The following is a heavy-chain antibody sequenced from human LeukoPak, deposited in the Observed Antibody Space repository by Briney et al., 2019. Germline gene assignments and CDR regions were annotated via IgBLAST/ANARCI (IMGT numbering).Heavy chain of an antibody. V-gene: IGHV1-69*13. D-gene: IGHD1-7*01. CDR2: IIPIFGTA. J-gene: IGHJ4*02. CDR1: GGTFSSYA. Sequence: GASVKVSCKASGGTFSSYAISWVRQAPGQGLEWMGGIIPIFGTANYAQKSQGRVTITADESTSTAYMELSSLRSEDTAVYYCAREGEELRAPRSYYFDYWGQGTLVTVSS. CDR3: AREGEELRAPRSYYFDY.